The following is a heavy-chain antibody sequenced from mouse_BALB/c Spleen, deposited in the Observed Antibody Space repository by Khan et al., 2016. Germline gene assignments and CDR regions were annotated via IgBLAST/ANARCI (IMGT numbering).Heavy chain of an antibody. V-gene: IGHV9-3-1*01. CDR2: INTNTGET. CDR1: GYTFTNFG. CDR3: ATGITTVIATRRDY. Sequence: QIQLVQSGPELKKPGETVKISCKASGYTFTNFGINWVRQAPGKGLEWMDWINTNTGETTYADDFKGRFAFSLETSASTAYLQINNLKNEDTATYFYATGITTVIATRRDYWGQGTTLTVSS. D-gene: IGHD1-1*01. J-gene: IGHJ2*01.